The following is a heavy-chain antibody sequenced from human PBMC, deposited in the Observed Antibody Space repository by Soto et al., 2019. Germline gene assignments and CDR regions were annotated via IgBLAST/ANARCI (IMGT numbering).Heavy chain of an antibody. Sequence: QLQLQESGPGLVKPSETLSLTCTVSGVSISSSSYYWGWIRQPPGKGLEWMGSLYYSGSTHYNPSLKSRVTISVDTSKNQFSLKLSSVTAADTAVYYCASLRVGATADYWGQGTLVTVSS. CDR2: LYYSGST. CDR1: GVSISSSSYY. V-gene: IGHV4-39*01. D-gene: IGHD1-26*01. J-gene: IGHJ4*02. CDR3: ASLRVGATADY.